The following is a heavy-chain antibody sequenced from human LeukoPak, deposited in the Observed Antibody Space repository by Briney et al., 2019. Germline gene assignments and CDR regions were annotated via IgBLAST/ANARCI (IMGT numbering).Heavy chain of an antibody. CDR3: AKDGSGWFWGYFDY. CDR2: ISGSGGST. CDR1: GFTFSSYA. V-gene: IGHV3-23*01. Sequence: GGSLRLSCAASGFTFSSYAMSWVRQAPRKGLEWVSAISGSGGSTYYADSVKGRFTISRDNSKNTLYLQMNSLRAEDTAVYYCAKDGSGWFWGYFDYWGQGTLVTVSS. D-gene: IGHD6-19*01. J-gene: IGHJ4*02.